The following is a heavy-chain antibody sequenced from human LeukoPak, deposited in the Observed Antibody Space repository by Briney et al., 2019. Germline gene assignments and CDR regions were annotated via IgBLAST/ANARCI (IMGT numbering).Heavy chain of an antibody. CDR1: GYTFTSYD. D-gene: IGHD1-26*01. V-gene: IGHV1-8*01. CDR2: MNPNSGNT. Sequence: GASVKVSCKASGYTFTSYDINWVRQATGQGLEWMGWMNPNSGNTGYAQKFQGRVTMPRHTSTSTAYMELSSLRSEDTAVYYCARGGSPLEDSGASDWGQGTLVTVSS. J-gene: IGHJ4*02. CDR3: ARGGSPLEDSGASD.